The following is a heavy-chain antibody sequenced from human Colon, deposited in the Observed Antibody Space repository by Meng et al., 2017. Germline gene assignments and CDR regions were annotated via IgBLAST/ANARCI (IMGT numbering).Heavy chain of an antibody. J-gene: IGHJ4*02. Sequence: GPRLGRPSETLSLTCTLSGGSVSSPSYYWSWIRQTPGKGLEWIGYVYYTGSANYNPSLKSRVTISVDTSKNHFSLNLTSVTAADTAVYYCARGRGSYSSIDFWGQGTLVTVSS. CDR2: VYYTGSA. V-gene: IGHV4-61*03. CDR1: GGSVSSPSYY. CDR3: ARGRGSYSSIDF. D-gene: IGHD1-26*01.